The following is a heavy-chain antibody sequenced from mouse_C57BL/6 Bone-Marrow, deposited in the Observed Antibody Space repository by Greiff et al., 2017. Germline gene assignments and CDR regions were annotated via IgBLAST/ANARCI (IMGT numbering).Heavy chain of an antibody. Sequence: EVQLQQSGPELVKPGASVKISCKASGYSFTDYNMNWVKQSNGKRLEWIGVINPNDGTTSYNQKFKGKATLTVDKSSTTAYMPLNSLTSEYAAVYYCARGYDYDYAMDYWGQGTSVTVSS. V-gene: IGHV1-39*01. CDR2: INPNDGTT. CDR3: ARGYDYDYAMDY. D-gene: IGHD2-4*01. J-gene: IGHJ4*01. CDR1: GYSFTDYN.